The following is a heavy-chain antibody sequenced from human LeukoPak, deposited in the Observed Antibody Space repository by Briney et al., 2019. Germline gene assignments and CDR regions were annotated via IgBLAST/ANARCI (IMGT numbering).Heavy chain of an antibody. CDR1: GYAMSSSNW. Sequence: SETLSLTCVVSGYAMSSSNWWGWIRQPPGKELEWIGYIYYGGNADYSPSLKSRVTMSIHTSKNQFSLKLSSVTAADTAVYFCARSPHIWFAERGWFDPWGQGTLVTVSS. J-gene: IGHJ5*02. V-gene: IGHV4-28*01. CDR3: ARSPHIWFAERGWFDP. D-gene: IGHD3-10*01. CDR2: IYYGGNA.